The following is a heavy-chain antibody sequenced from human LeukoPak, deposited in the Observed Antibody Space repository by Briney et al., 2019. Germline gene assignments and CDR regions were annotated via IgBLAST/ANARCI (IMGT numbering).Heavy chain of an antibody. CDR2: IWSDGSIK. J-gene: IGHJ4*02. CDR1: GFTFSSYG. V-gene: IGHV3-30*02. CDR3: PKELVGVTDFDY. Sequence: PGGSLRLSCAASGFTFSSYGMHWVRQAPGKGLEWVALIWSDGSIKNYADSAKGRFTISRDNTRNTLYLQMNSLRVEDTAVYYYPKELVGVTDFDYWGQGTLVTVSS. D-gene: IGHD1-26*01.